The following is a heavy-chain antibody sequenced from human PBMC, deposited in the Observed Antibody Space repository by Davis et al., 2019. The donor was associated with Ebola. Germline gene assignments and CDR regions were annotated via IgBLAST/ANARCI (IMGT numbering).Heavy chain of an antibody. Sequence: HSQTLSLTCAISGDSVSSGGWNWIRQSPSRGLEWLGRTYYNSKWFHDYAVSVKSRINISPDTAKNQFSLHLNSVTPEDTAVYYCARGWLRSGLDVWGKGAAVIVSS. CDR2: TYYNSKWFH. CDR3: ARGWLRSGLDV. J-gene: IGHJ6*04. D-gene: IGHD5-12*01. V-gene: IGHV6-1*01. CDR1: GDSVSSGG.